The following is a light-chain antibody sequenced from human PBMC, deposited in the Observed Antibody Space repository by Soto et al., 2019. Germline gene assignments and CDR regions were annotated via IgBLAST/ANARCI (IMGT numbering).Light chain of an antibody. J-gene: IGKJ2*01. CDR2: GAS. Sequence: ENVLTQSPGTLSLSPGERATLSCRASQSVRSSYLAWYQQRPGHAPRLLIYGASTRATDIPDRSSGSGSGTDFTLTISSLEPEDFAMFYCQQYGSSPYTFGQGTKLEI. V-gene: IGKV3-20*01. CDR1: QSVRSSY. CDR3: QQYGSSPYT.